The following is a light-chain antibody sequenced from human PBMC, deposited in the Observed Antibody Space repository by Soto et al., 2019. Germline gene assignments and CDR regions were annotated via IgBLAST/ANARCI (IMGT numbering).Light chain of an antibody. CDR3: KQLNSSPPP. Sequence: DIQLTQSPSFLSASVGDRVTITCRASQGISSYLAWYQQKPGKAPKLLIYAASTLQSGVPSRFSGSGSGTEFTLTISTLHPEDFATYYCKQLNSSPPPFGKGTRLEIK. V-gene: IGKV1-9*01. CDR2: AAS. CDR1: QGISSY. J-gene: IGKJ5*01.